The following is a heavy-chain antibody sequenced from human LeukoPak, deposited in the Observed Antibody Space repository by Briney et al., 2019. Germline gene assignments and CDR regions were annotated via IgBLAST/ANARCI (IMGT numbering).Heavy chain of an antibody. V-gene: IGHV1-46*01. CDR3: GRDRFAIDILTGYGFDY. CDR1: GYTFTSYY. J-gene: IGHJ4*02. D-gene: IGHD3-9*01. CDR2: INPSGGST. Sequence: ASLKVSCXASGYTFTSYYMHWVPQAPGQGLEWMGIINPSGGSTSSAQKFQGRVTMTRDTSTRTVYMDLRSLRSEDTAVYSCGRDRFAIDILTGYGFDYWGQGTLVTVSS.